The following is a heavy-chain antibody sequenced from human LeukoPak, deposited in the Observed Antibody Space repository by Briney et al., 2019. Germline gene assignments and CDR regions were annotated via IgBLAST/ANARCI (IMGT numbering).Heavy chain of an antibody. D-gene: IGHD2-21*01. CDR2: INPNSGDT. V-gene: IGHV1-2*02. J-gene: IGHJ1*01. Sequence: ASVTVSFKASGYTFTGYYIHWVRQSPAQGLEWVGLINPNSGDTEIAQKFQGRVTMTRDTSISTAYMELSRLRSDDTAVYYCARPDCGGDCRLIQYWGQGTLVTVSS. CDR3: ARPDCGGDCRLIQY. CDR1: GYTFTGYY.